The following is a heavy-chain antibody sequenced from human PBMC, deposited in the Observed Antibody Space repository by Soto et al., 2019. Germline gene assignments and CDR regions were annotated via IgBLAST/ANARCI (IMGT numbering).Heavy chain of an antibody. CDR3: ARARNRGYCSGGSCCVSGLYYGMDV. CDR2: INPSGGST. V-gene: IGHV1-46*01. Sequence: ASVKVSCKASGYTFTSYYMHWVRQAPGQGLEWMGIINPSGGSTSYAQKFQGRVTMTRDTSTSTVYMEPSSLRSEDTAVYYCARARNRGYCSGGSCCVSGLYYGMDVWGQGTTVTVSS. D-gene: IGHD2-15*01. CDR1: GYTFTSYY. J-gene: IGHJ6*02.